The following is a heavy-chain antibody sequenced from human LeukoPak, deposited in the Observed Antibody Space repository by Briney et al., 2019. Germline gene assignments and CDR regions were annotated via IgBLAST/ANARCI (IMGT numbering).Heavy chain of an antibody. CDR3: ARGPLVGATNFDY. CDR1: GGSVSSGSYY. V-gene: IGHV4-61*01. CDR2: IYYSGST. Sequence: PSETLSLTCTVSGGSVSSGSYYWSWIRQPPGKGLEWIGYIYYSGSTNYNPSLKSRVTISVDTSKNQFSLKLSSVTAADTAVYYCARGPLVGATNFDYWGQGTLVTVSS. D-gene: IGHD1-26*01. J-gene: IGHJ4*02.